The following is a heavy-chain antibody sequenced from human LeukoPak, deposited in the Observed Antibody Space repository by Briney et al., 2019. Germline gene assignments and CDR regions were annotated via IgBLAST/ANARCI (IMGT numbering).Heavy chain of an antibody. CDR2: ISYDGSNK. Sequence: GGSLRLSCAASGFTFSSYAMHWVRQAPGKGLEWVAVISYDGSNKYYADSVKGRFTISRDNSKNTLYLQMNSLRAEDTAVYYCAKPVPGSSVAFDIWGQGTMVTVSS. CDR1: GFTFSSYA. D-gene: IGHD6-13*01. V-gene: IGHV3-30*04. CDR3: AKPVPGSSVAFDI. J-gene: IGHJ3*02.